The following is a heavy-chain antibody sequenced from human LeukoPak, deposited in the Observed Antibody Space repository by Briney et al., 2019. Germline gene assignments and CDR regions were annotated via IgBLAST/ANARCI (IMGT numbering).Heavy chain of an antibody. J-gene: IGHJ4*02. CDR1: GGSLNSGSYY. CDR2: IYTSGST. D-gene: IGHD3-22*01. V-gene: IGHV4-61*02. CDR3: ARVSYDSSGHSFDY. Sequence: SETLSLTCTASGGSLNSGSYYWSWIRQPAGKGLEWIGRIYTSGSTNYNPSLKSRVTISLDTSKNQFSLKLSSVTAADTAVYYCARVSYDSSGHSFDYWGRGTLVTVSS.